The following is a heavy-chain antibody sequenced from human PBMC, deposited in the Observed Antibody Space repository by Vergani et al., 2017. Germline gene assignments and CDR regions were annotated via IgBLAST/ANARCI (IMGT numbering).Heavy chain of an antibody. Sequence: VQLVESGGGVVQPGTSLRLSCVVSGFALNRHAMYWVRQAPGKGLEWVSSISSSSSYIYYADSVKGRFTISRDNAKNSLYLQMNSLRAEDTAVYYCAGDGPWGSGSYHDYWGQGTLVTVSS. D-gene: IGHD3-10*01. CDR2: ISSSSSYI. J-gene: IGHJ4*02. CDR1: GFALNRHA. V-gene: IGHV3-21*01. CDR3: AGDGPWGSGSYHDY.